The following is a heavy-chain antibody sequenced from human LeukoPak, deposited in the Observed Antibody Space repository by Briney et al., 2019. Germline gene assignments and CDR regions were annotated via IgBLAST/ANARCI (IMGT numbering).Heavy chain of an antibody. Sequence: GGSLRLSCAASGFTFSNYAMSWVRQAPGRGLEWVSAISGSGGSTYYADSVKGRFTISRDNSKNTLHLQMNSLRAEDTAVYQCARQLGYCSVGSCYFDFWGQGTLVTVSS. CDR2: ISGSGGST. CDR1: GFTFSNYA. CDR3: ARQLGYCSVGSCYFDF. J-gene: IGHJ4*02. V-gene: IGHV3-23*01. D-gene: IGHD2-15*01.